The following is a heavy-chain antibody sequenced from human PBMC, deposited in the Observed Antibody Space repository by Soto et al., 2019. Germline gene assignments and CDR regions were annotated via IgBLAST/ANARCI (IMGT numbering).Heavy chain of an antibody. V-gene: IGHV1-69*13. Sequence: SVKVSCKASGGTFSSYAISWVRQAPGQGLEWMGGIIPIFGTANYAQKFQGRVTITADESTSTAYMELSSLRSEDTAVYYCARAPARYVDIVATSRGMDVWGQGTTVTVSS. CDR1: GGTFSSYA. D-gene: IGHD5-12*01. CDR3: ARAPARYVDIVATSRGMDV. J-gene: IGHJ6*02. CDR2: IIPIFGTA.